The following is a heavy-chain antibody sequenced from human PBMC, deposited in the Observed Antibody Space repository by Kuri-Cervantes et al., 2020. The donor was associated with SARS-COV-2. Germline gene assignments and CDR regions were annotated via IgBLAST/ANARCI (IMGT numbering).Heavy chain of an antibody. CDR3: ARGTYYYYGMDV. J-gene: IGHJ6*02. CDR1: VGSFSGYY. Sequence: SETLSLTCAVYVGSFSGYYWTWIRQPPGKGLEWIGEINHSGSTNYNPSLKSRVTISVDTSKNQFSLKLSSVTAADTAVCYCARGTYYYYGMDVWGQGTTVTVSS. CDR2: INHSGST. V-gene: IGHV4-34*01.